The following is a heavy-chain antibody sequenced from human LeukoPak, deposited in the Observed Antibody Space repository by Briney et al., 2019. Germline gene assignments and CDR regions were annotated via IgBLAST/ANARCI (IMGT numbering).Heavy chain of an antibody. J-gene: IGHJ4*02. V-gene: IGHV1-18*01. Sequence: ASVKVSCKASGYTFTKYDIHWVRQAPGQGLEWMGWISPYIGNTYYSQKLQGRVTMTTDTSTTTAYMELRSLRSDDTGVYYCARFTPRLSREKFDYWGQGTLVTVSS. CDR2: ISPYIGNT. CDR3: ARFTPRLSREKFDY. D-gene: IGHD3-3*02. CDR1: GYTFTKYD.